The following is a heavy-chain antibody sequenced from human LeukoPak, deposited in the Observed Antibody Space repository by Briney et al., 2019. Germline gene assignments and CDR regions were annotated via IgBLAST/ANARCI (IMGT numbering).Heavy chain of an antibody. CDR3: AREYSSSSGRRAFDF. CDR1: GGSISSYY. J-gene: IGHJ3*01. CDR2: IYYSGST. Sequence: SETLSLTCTVSGGSISSYYWNWIRQPPGKGLEWIGYIYYSGSTNYNPSLKSRVTTLVDTSKNQFSLRLSSVTAADTAVYYCAREYSSSSGRRAFDFWGQGTMVTVSS. V-gene: IGHV4-59*08. D-gene: IGHD6-6*01.